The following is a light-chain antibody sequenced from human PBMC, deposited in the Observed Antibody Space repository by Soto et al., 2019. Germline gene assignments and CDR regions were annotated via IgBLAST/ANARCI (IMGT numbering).Light chain of an antibody. J-gene: IGKJ1*01. Sequence: EIVLTQSPATLSLSPGESATLSCRATRSVSSYLAWYQQKPGQAPRLLIYDASSRPTDIPARFSGSGSGTDFTLTISSLEHEDSAVYFCQHYGYSQWTFGQGTKVDIK. CDR3: QHYGYSQWT. CDR2: DAS. CDR1: RSVSSY. V-gene: IGKV3-11*01.